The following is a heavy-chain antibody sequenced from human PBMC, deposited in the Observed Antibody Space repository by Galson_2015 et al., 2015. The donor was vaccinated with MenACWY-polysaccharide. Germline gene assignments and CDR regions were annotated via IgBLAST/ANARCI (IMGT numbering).Heavy chain of an antibody. Sequence: SVKVSCKASGYSFTSYAMHWVRQAPGQGLEWMGWINAGNGNTKYSQKFQGRVTITRDTSASTAYMELGSLRSDDMAVYYCARGYSGSSLNWFDPWGQGTLVTVSS. J-gene: IGHJ5*02. D-gene: IGHD1-26*01. V-gene: IGHV1-3*01. CDR3: ARGYSGSSLNWFDP. CDR2: INAGNGNT. CDR1: GYSFTSYA.